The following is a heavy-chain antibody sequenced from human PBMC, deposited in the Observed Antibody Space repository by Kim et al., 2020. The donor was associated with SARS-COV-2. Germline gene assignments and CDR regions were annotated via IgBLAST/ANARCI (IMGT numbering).Heavy chain of an antibody. D-gene: IGHD3-10*01. V-gene: IGHV1-3*01. J-gene: IGHJ5*02. CDR1: GYTFDTYS. Sequence: ASVKVSCKASGYTFDTYSLYWVRQAPGQRFEWMGWINGGHGNTRYSQNFQGRVTITRDTSATTAYMELSSLTSKDTAVYYCAREGSGSYNWFDPWGQGTLVTVSS. CDR3: AREGSGSYNWFDP. CDR2: INGGHGNT.